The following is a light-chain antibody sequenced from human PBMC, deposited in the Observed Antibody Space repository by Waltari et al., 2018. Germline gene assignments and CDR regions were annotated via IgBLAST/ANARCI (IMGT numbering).Light chain of an antibody. Sequence: DFQMTPSPPTLSAPLGDRVTITSRASQSICSWLAWYQQKPGKAPKLLIYKASSLESGVPSRFSGSGSGTEFTLTISSMQPDDFATYYGEQYNSYPFNFGPGTKVDIK. CDR1: QSICSW. J-gene: IGKJ3*01. CDR2: KAS. V-gene: IGKV1-5*03. CDR3: EQYNSYPFN.